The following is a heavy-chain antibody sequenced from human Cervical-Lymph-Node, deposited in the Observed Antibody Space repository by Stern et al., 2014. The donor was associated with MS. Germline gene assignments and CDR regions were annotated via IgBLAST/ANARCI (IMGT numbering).Heavy chain of an antibody. CDR2: IVVGSGNT. CDR3: AATGGPLLDY. V-gene: IGHV1-58*01. CDR1: GFTFTSSA. Sequence: QLVESGPEVKKPGTSVKVSCKASGFTFTSSAVQGVRQARGKRLEWIGWIVVGSGNTNYAQKFQERVTITRDMSTSTAYMELSSLRSEDTAVYYCAATGGPLLDYWGQGTLVTVSS. J-gene: IGHJ4*02. D-gene: IGHD2-8*02.